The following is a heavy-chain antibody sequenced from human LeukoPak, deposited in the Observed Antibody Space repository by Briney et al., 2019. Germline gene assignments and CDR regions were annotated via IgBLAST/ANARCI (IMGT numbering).Heavy chain of an antibody. J-gene: IGHJ4*02. V-gene: IGHV3-11*04. CDR2: MSSSGSTI. CDR1: GFTVSSNY. D-gene: IGHD6-19*01. CDR3: ARESRQWLVLGGVDY. Sequence: GGSPRLSCAASGFTVSSNYMSWVRQAPGKGLEWVSYMSSSGSTIYYADSVKGRFTISRDNAKNSLYLQMNSLRAEDTAVYYCARESRQWLVLGGVDYWGQGTLVTVSS.